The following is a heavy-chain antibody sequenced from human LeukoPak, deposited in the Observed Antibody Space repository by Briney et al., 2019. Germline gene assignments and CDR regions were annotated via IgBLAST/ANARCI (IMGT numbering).Heavy chain of an antibody. Sequence: ASVKVSCKASGYTFSSYYMHWVRQAPGQGLEWMGIINPSGGSTSYAQKFQGRVTMARDMSTSTVYMELSSLRSENTAVYYCARGGTLLWFGESLQYFDLWGRGTLVTVSS. CDR2: INPSGGST. CDR1: GYTFSSYY. CDR3: ARGGTLLWFGESLQYFDL. J-gene: IGHJ2*01. V-gene: IGHV1-46*01. D-gene: IGHD3-10*01.